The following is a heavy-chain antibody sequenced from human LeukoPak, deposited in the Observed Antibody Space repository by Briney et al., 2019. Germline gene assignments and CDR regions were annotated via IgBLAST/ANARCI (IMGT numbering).Heavy chain of an antibody. Sequence: GGSLRLSCAASGFTFSSYSMNWVRQAPGKGLEWVSYISSSSSTIYYADSVKGRFTISRDNSKNTLYLQMNSLRAEDTAVYYCARPDGYNYFDYWGQGTLVTVSS. V-gene: IGHV3-48*01. J-gene: IGHJ4*02. D-gene: IGHD5-24*01. CDR3: ARPDGYNYFDY. CDR1: GFTFSSYS. CDR2: ISSSSSTI.